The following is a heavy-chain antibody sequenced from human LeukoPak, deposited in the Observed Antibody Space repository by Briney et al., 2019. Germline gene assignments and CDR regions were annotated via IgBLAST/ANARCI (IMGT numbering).Heavy chain of an antibody. CDR3: ARSAVGNWFDP. CDR2: ISAYNGNT. V-gene: IGHV1-18*01. CDR1: GYTFTSYG. J-gene: IGHJ5*02. Sequence: ASVTVSFKASGYTFTSYGISWVRQAPGQGLEWMGWISAYNGNTNYAQKLQGRVTMTTDTSTSTAYMELRSLRSDDTAVYYCARSAVGNWFDPWGQGTLVTVSS. D-gene: IGHD1-26*01.